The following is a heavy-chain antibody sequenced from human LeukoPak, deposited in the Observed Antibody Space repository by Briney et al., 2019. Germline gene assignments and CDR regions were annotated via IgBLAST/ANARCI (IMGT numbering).Heavy chain of an antibody. CDR3: ARDRQWLVGPYYYYGMDV. V-gene: IGHV4-34*01. J-gene: IGHJ6*02. Sequence: PSETLSLTCAVYGGSFSGYYWSWLRQPPGKGLEWIGEINQSGSTNYNPSLKSRVTISVDTSKNQFSLKLSSVTAADTAVYYCARDRQWLVGPYYYYGMDVWGQGTTVTVSS. D-gene: IGHD6-19*01. CDR2: INQSGST. CDR1: GGSFSGYY.